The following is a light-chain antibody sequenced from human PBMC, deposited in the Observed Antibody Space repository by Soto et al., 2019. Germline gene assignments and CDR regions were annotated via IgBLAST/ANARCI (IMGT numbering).Light chain of an antibody. CDR1: QTISSW. CDR3: QQYNSDSEV. J-gene: IGKJ1*01. Sequence: EIQMTQSPSTLSLSVGNIFTITCRSSQTISSWLAWYRQKPGKAPKLLIYKASTLKSGVPSRFSGSGSGTEFTLTISSLQPDDFETYYCQQYNSDSEVFGQGTKVDIK. CDR2: KAS. V-gene: IGKV1-5*03.